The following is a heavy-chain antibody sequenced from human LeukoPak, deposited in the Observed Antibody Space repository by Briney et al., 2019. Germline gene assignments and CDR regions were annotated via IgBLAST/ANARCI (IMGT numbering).Heavy chain of an antibody. J-gene: IGHJ6*02. CDR2: IYPGDSDT. CDR1: GYSFTSYC. CDR3: AIHGVGYCSSTSCYYYYGMDV. V-gene: IGHV5-51*01. D-gene: IGHD2-2*01. Sequence: GESLKISCKGSGYSFTSYCIGWVRQMPGKGLGWMGIIYPGDSDTRYSPSFQGQVTISADKSISTAYLQWSSLKASDTAMYYCAIHGVGYCSSTSCYYYYGMDVWGQGTTVTVSS.